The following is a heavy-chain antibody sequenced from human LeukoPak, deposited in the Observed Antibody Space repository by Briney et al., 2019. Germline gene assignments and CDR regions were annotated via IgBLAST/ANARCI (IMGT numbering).Heavy chain of an antibody. CDR1: GFTFSSYA. Sequence: GGSLRLSCAASGFTFSSYAMHWGRQAPGKGLEWVAVISYDGSNKYYADSVKGRFTISRDNSKNTLYLQMNSLRAEDTAVYYSCGGDYWGQGTLVTVSS. CDR3: CGGDY. D-gene: IGHD3-16*01. V-gene: IGHV3-30*04. CDR2: ISYDGSNK. J-gene: IGHJ4*02.